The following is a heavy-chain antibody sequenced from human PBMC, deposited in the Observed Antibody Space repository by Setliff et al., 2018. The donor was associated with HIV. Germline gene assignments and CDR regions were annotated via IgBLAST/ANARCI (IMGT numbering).Heavy chain of an antibody. Sequence: SETLSLTCNVSDDSIDSHYWSRIRQPAGRGLEWIGRIFSTGSTDYNPSLKSRATMSVDTSKNQVSLTLTSVTAADTALYYCARGPSYYYTSGYPGGFDPWGRGTLVTVSS. CDR1: DDSIDSHY. D-gene: IGHD3-3*01. CDR2: IFSTGST. V-gene: IGHV4-4*07. J-gene: IGHJ5*02. CDR3: ARGPSYYYTSGYPGGFDP.